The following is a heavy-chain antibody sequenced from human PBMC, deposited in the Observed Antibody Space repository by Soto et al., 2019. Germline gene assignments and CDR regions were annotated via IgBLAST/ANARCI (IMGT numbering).Heavy chain of an antibody. CDR1: GGSFSGYY. CDR2: INHSGST. D-gene: IGHD2-15*01. Sequence: SETLSLTCAVYGGSFSGYYWSWIRQPPGKGLEWIGEINHSGSTNYNPSLKSRVTISVDTSKNQFSLKLISVTAADTAVYYCGRYCSGGSCSEGMDYWGQGTLVTVSS. V-gene: IGHV4-34*01. CDR3: GRYCSGGSCSEGMDY. J-gene: IGHJ4*02.